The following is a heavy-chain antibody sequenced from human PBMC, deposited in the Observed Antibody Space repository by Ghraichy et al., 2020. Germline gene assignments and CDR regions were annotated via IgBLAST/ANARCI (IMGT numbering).Heavy chain of an antibody. CDR3: ARGPGYSSSWYNGTNYYYYYMDV. J-gene: IGHJ6*03. Sequence: ASVKVSCKASGYTFTGYALNWVRQAPGQGLEWMGWVNTNTGNPTYAQGFTGRFVFSLDTSVSTAYLQISSLKAEDTAVYYCARGPGYSSSWYNGTNYYYYYMDVWGKGTTVTVSS. CDR2: VNTNTGNP. CDR1: GYTFTGYA. V-gene: IGHV7-4-1*02. D-gene: IGHD6-13*01.